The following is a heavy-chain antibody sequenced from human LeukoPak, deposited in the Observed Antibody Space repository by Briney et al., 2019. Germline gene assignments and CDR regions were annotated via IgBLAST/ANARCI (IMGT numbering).Heavy chain of an antibody. D-gene: IGHD2-2*01. J-gene: IGHJ4*02. Sequence: SGGSLRLFCAASGFTFSSYGMHWVRQAPGKGLEWVAVISHDGSNKYYADSVKGRFTISRDNSKNTLYLQMNSLRAEDTAVYYCAKDKDVVVSAAMEFDYWGQGTLVTVSS. CDR2: ISHDGSNK. CDR3: AKDKDVVVSAAMEFDY. V-gene: IGHV3-30*18. CDR1: GFTFSSYG.